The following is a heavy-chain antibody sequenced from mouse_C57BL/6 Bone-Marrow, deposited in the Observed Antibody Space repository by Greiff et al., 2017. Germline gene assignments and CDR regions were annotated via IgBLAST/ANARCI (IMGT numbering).Heavy chain of an antibody. J-gene: IGHJ3*01. CDR3: ARSSYGSGFAY. CDR2: IYPYNGVS. Sequence: VQLQQSGPELVKPGASVKISCKASGYSFTGYYMHWVKQSHGNILDWIGYIYPYNGVSSYNQNFKGKATLTVDKSSSTAYLELRSLTSESSAVYYCARSSYGSGFAYWGQGTLVTVSA. D-gene: IGHD1-1*01. V-gene: IGHV1-31*01. CDR1: GYSFTGYY.